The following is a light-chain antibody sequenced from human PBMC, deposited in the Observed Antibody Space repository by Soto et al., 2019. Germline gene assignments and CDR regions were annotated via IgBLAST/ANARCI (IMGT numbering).Light chain of an antibody. V-gene: IGKV3-20*01. CDR3: QHYGNEGT. CDR1: QSISSSH. CDR2: GAS. J-gene: IGKJ3*01. Sequence: EIVLTQSPGTMSLSPGERATLSCRASQSISSSHLAWYQQKPDQTPRLLIYGASNRATGIPDRFSGSGSGTDFTLTISRLEPEDVAFYYCQHYGNEGTFGPGTQVDLK.